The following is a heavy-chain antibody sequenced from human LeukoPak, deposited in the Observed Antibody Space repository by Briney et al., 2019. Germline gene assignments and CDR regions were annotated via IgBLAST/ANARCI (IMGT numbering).Heavy chain of an antibody. Sequence: PGGALRLSCAASGFTFGTDWMNWVRQAPGKGLVWVSRIDSDGSSISYADSVKGRFTISRDNAKNTLYLQMNSLRAEDTAVYYCGDGGYLLDYWGQGTLVTVSS. D-gene: IGHD1-26*01. CDR2: IDSDGSSI. CDR3: GDGGYLLDY. CDR1: GFTFGTDW. V-gene: IGHV3-74*01. J-gene: IGHJ4*02.